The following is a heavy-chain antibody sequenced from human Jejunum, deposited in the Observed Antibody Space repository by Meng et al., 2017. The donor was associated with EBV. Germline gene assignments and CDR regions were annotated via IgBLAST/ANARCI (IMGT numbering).Heavy chain of an antibody. V-gene: IGHV1-3*04. J-gene: IGHJ4*02. CDR3: ARDERLGPYYFEY. CDR2: INTGNGDT. Sequence: HVQVVQSGAEVKKPGASLKISCRASGYTFTTYGIHCLRQAPGERLELMGWINTGNGDTLYAQKFQGRVTITRDTSANTVYMDLSSLLSEDTAMYYCARDERLGPYYFEYWGQGTLVTVSS. D-gene: IGHD1-1*01. CDR1: GYTFTTYG.